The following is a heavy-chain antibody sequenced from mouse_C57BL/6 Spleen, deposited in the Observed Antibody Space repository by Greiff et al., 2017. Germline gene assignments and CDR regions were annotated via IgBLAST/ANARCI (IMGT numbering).Heavy chain of an antibody. J-gene: IGHJ2*01. CDR3: ASYDGYSDY. CDR1: GFTFSSYA. CDR2: ISDGGSYT. Sequence: EVQLQESGGGLVKPGGSLKLSCAASGFTFSSYAMSWVRQTPEKRLEWVATISDGGSYTYYPDNVKGRFTISRDNAKNNLYLQMSHLKSEDTAMYYCASYDGYSDYWGQGTTLTVSS. D-gene: IGHD2-3*01. V-gene: IGHV5-4*01.